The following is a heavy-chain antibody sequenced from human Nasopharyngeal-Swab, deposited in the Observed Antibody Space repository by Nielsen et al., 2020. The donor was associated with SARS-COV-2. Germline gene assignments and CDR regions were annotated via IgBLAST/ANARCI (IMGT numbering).Heavy chain of an antibody. CDR2: ISWNSGSI. J-gene: IGHJ4*02. V-gene: IGHV3-9*01. Sequence: GGSLRLSCAASGFTFDDYAMHWVRQAPGKGPEWVSGISWNSGSIGYADSVKGRFPISRDNAKNSLYLQMNSLRAEDTALYYCSKLYDSSGYNDYWGQGTLVTVSS. CDR1: GFTFDDYA. CDR3: SKLYDSSGYNDY. D-gene: IGHD3-22*01.